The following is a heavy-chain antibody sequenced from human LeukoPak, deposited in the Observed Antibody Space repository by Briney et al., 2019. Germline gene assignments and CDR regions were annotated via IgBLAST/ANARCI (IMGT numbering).Heavy chain of an antibody. D-gene: IGHD2-21*02. Sequence: GGSLRLSCAASGFTFSSYGMHWVRQAPGKGLEWVAFIRYDGSNKYYADSVKGRFTTSRDNSKNTLYLQMNSLRAEDTAVYYCAKDLRALQGYSGQRTLVTVSS. CDR3: AKDLRALQGY. CDR2: IRYDGSNK. J-gene: IGHJ4*02. V-gene: IGHV3-30*02. CDR1: GFTFSSYG.